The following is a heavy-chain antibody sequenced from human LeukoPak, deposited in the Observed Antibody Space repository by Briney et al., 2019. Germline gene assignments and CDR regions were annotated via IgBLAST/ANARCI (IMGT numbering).Heavy chain of an antibody. J-gene: IGHJ4*02. CDR3: ATWDWYDGYVGYFDY. CDR1: GFTFSSYW. Sequence: GGSLRLSCAASGFTFSSYWMSWVRQAPGKGLEWVSVIYSGGGTHYADSVKGRFIISRDNSKNMLYLQMNSLRAEDTAVYYCATWDWYDGYVGYFDYWGQGTLVTVSS. D-gene: IGHD5-24*01. V-gene: IGHV3-66*01. CDR2: IYSGGGT.